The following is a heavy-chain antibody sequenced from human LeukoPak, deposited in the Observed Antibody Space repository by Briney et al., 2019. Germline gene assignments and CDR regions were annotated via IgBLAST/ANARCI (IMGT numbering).Heavy chain of an antibody. CDR2: MNPNSGNT. J-gene: IGHJ3*02. CDR1: GYTFTSYD. Sequence: GASVKVSCKASGYTFTSYDINWGRQATGQGLEWMGWMNPNSGNTGYEEKFQGRVPMNRNTSISTAYMELSSLRSEDTAVYYCARGGGDDAFDIWGQGTMVTVSS. D-gene: IGHD3-16*01. CDR3: ARGGGDDAFDI. V-gene: IGHV1-8*01.